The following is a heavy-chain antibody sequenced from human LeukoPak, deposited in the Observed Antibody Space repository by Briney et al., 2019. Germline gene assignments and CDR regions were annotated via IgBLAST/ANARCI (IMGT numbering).Heavy chain of an antibody. V-gene: IGHV5-51*01. CDR3: ATYRSGYYFDY. J-gene: IGHJ4*02. CDR1: GYTFRSYW. CDR2: IYPGDSET. D-gene: IGHD3-22*01. Sequence: GESLKISCKGSGYTFRSYWIGWVRQMPGKGLEWMGIIYPGDSETRYGPSFEGQVTISADKSISTAYLEWSSLRASDTAIYYCATYRSGYYFDYWGQGTLVTVSS.